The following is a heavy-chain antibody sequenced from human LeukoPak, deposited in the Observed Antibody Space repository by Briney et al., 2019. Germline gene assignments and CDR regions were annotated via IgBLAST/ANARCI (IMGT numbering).Heavy chain of an antibody. J-gene: IGHJ4*02. CDR1: GGSISSYY. CDR3: ARDGRHDYGDHVDY. V-gene: IGHV4-59*01. Sequence: PSETLSLTCTVSGGSISSYYWSWIRQPPGKGLEWIGYIYYSGSTNYNPSPKSRVTISVDTSKNQFSLKLSSVTAADTAVYYCARDGRHDYGDHVDYWGQGTLVTVSS. CDR2: IYYSGST. D-gene: IGHD4-17*01.